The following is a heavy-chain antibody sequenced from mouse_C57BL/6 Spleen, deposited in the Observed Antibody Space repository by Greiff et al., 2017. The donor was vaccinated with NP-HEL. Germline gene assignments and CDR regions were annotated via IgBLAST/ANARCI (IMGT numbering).Heavy chain of an antibody. CDR3: ARECRVFFDY. J-gene: IGHJ2*01. CDR1: GYTFTDYY. D-gene: IGHD3-3*01. CDR2: INPNNGGT. V-gene: IGHV1-26*01. Sequence: EVQLQQSGPELVKPGASVKISCKASGYTFTDYYMNWVKQSHGKSLEWIGDINPNNGGTSYNQKFKGKATLTVDKSSSTAYMELRSLTSEDSAVYYCARECRVFFDYWGQGTTLTVSS.